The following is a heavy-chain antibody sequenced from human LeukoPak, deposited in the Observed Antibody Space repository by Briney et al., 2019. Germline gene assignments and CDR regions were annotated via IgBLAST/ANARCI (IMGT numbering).Heavy chain of an antibody. CDR3: VRDHACSNGVCSYFDY. D-gene: IGHD2-8*01. CDR1: GGSISSSSYY. Sequence: SETLSLTCTVSGGSISSSSYYWGWIRQPPGQGLEWIGSIYYSGSTYYNPSLKSRVTISVDTPKNQFSLKLSSVTAADTAVYYCVRDHACSNGVCSYFDYWGQGTLVTVSS. J-gene: IGHJ4*02. V-gene: IGHV4-39*07. CDR2: IYYSGST.